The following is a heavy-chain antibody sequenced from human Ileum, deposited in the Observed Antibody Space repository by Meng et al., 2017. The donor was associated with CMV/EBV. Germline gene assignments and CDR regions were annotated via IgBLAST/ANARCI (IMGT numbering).Heavy chain of an antibody. CDR3: AKVTAGTVAFDY. D-gene: IGHD6-13*01. CDR1: GYTLTTYY. J-gene: IGHJ4*02. CDR2: IDPKSGGT. V-gene: IGHV1-2*02. Sequence: VQLVQCGVEVKKPGASGKVSCKTSGYTLTTYYIHWVRQAPRQGLEWMGWIDPKSGGTDYAQNFQGRVTMTGDTSISTAYMELSSLRSDETAVYYCAKVTAGTVAFDYWGQGTLVTVSS.